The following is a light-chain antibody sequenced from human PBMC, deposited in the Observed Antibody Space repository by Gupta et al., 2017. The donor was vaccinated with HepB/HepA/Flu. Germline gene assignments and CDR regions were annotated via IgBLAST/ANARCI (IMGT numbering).Light chain of an antibody. V-gene: IGLV1-44*01. J-gene: IGLJ1*01. Sequence: SVVPPPPSASGPPGQRATISCSGSNSNVGSHNVRWYQQHPERAPKLLIDNNNHRPSGVPDRFSGSKSGTSASVAISGLQTEDEADYFCESWDNSRNDFVFGTGTKVTVL. CDR3: ESWDNSRNDFV. CDR2: NNN. CDR1: NSNVGSHN.